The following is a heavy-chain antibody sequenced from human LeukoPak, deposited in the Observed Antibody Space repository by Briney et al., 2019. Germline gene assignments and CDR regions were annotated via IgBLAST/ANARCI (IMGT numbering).Heavy chain of an antibody. CDR1: GGSISSYY. J-gene: IGHJ3*01. CDR2: IYYSGST. D-gene: IGHD3-9*01. CDR3: ARDRYYDILTGYFGVDAFDD. V-gene: IGHV4-59*12. Sequence: SETLSLTCTVSGGSISSYYWSWIRRPPGKGLEWIGYIYYSGSTNYNPSLKSRVTISVDTSKNQFSLKLSSVTAADTAVYYCARDRYYDILTGYFGVDAFDDWGQGTMVTVSS.